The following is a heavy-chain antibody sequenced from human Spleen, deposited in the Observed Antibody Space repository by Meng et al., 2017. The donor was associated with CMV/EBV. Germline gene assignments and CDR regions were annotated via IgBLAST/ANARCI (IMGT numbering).Heavy chain of an antibody. J-gene: IGHJ6*02. CDR1: GFTFSRHW. V-gene: IGHV3-74*01. CDR2: INNDGRTT. CDR3: ARDVQYGMDV. D-gene: IGHD4-11*01. Sequence: GESLKISCAASGFTFSRHWIHWVRQAPGKGLVWVSRINNDGRTTSYADSVKGRFTMSRDNAKNTVYLQMSSLSAEDTAVYSCARDVQYGMDVWGQGTTVTVSS.